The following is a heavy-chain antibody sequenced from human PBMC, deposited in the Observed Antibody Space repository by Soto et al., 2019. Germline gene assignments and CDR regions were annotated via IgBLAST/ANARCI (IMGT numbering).Heavy chain of an antibody. J-gene: IGHJ5*02. CDR1: GFTFSSYA. CDR2: ISGSGGST. D-gene: IGHD3-10*01. V-gene: IGHV3-23*01. CDR3: AKVRYYGSGSRHNWFDP. Sequence: GGSLRLSCAASGFTFSSYAMSWVRQAPGKGLEWVSAISGSGGSTYYADSVKGRFTISRDNSKNTLYLQMNSLRAEDTAVYYCAKVRYYGSGSRHNWFDPWGQGTQVTVSS.